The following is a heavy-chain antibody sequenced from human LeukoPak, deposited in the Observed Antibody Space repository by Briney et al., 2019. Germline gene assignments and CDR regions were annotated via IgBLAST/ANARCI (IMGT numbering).Heavy chain of an antibody. CDR3: ARESSPGNWFDP. V-gene: IGHV4-38-2*02. J-gene: IGHJ5*02. Sequence: SETLSLTCTVSGYSISSGYYWGWIRQPPGKGLEWIGSIYHSGSTYYNPSLKSRVTISVDTSKNQFSLKLSSVTAADTAVYYCARESSPGNWFDPWGQGTLVTVSS. D-gene: IGHD7-27*01. CDR1: GYSISSGYY. CDR2: IYHSGST.